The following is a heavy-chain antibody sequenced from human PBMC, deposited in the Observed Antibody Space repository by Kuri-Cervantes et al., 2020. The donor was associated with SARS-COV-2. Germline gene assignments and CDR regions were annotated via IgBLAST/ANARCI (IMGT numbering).Heavy chain of an antibody. D-gene: IGHD1-7*01. V-gene: IGHV4-59*08. J-gene: IGHJ4*02. CDR2: IYYSGST. Sequence: SETLSLTCTVSGGSISSYYWSWIRQPPGKGLEWIGYIYYSGSTNYNPSLKSRVTISVDTSKNQFSLKLSSVTAADTVVYYCARRNYVLGSWDYWGQGTLVTVSS. CDR1: GGSISSYY. CDR3: ARRNYVLGSWDY.